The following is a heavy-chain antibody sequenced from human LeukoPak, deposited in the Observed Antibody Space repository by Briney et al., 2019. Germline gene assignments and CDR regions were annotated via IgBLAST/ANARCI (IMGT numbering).Heavy chain of an antibody. CDR1: GGSISSSN. CDR2: ISGSGGTT. D-gene: IGHD1-20*01. Sequence: GTLSLTCAVSGGSISSSNWWSWVRQAPGKGLEWVSAISGSGGTTYYADSVKGRFTFSRDNSENTLYLQMNSLRAEDTAVYYCARLLTAPLYYMDVWGKGTTVTVSS. J-gene: IGHJ6*03. V-gene: IGHV3-23*01. CDR3: ARLLTAPLYYMDV.